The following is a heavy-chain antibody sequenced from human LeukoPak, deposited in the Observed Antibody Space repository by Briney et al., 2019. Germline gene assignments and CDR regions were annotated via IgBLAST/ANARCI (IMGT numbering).Heavy chain of an antibody. J-gene: IGHJ4*02. D-gene: IGHD4-17*01. CDR1: GFTFSSYA. CDR2: ISGSGTST. Sequence: GRSLRLSCAASGFTFSSYAMSWVRQAPGKGLEWVSSISGSGTSTYYADSVKGRFTISRDNSKNTLYLQMNFLRAEDTAVYYCAKRYGDSEGNWGQGTLVTVSS. V-gene: IGHV3-23*01. CDR3: AKRYGDSEGN.